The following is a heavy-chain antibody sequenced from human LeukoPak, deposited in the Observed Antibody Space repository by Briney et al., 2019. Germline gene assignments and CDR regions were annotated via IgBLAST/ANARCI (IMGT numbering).Heavy chain of an antibody. CDR3: AKGYDFWSGGIDY. Sequence: GGSPRLSCAASGFTFSSYAMSWVRQAPGKGLEWVSAISGSGGSTYYADSVKGRFTISRDNSKNTLYLQMNSLRAEDTAVYYCAKGYDFWSGGIDYWGQGTLVTVSS. CDR2: ISGSGGST. CDR1: GFTFSSYA. D-gene: IGHD3-3*01. J-gene: IGHJ4*02. V-gene: IGHV3-23*01.